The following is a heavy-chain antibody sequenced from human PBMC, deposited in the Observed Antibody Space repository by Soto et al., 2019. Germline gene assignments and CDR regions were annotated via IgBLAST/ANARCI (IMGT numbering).Heavy chain of an antibody. CDR1: GGSISSYY. J-gene: IGHJ4*02. Sequence: ETLSLTCTVSGGSISSYYWSWIRQPPGKGLEWIGYIYYSGSTNYNPSLKSRVTISVDTSKNQFSLKLSSVTAADTAMYYCARDRGNTFDAWGQGTLVTVSS. CDR2: IYYSGST. V-gene: IGHV4-59*01. CDR3: ARDRGNTFDA.